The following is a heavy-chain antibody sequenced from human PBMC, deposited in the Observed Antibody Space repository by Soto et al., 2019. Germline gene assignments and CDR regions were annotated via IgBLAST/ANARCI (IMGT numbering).Heavy chain of an antibody. Sequence: SVKVSCKASGGTFSSYAISWVRQAPGPGLEWMGGIIPLFGTPNYAQKFQGRITITADESTSTAYVELSSLRSEDTAVYYCARLYSGWFDPWGQGTLVTVSS. V-gene: IGHV1-69*13. CDR2: IIPLFGTP. J-gene: IGHJ5*02. CDR1: GGTFSSYA. D-gene: IGHD5-18*01. CDR3: ARLYSGWFDP.